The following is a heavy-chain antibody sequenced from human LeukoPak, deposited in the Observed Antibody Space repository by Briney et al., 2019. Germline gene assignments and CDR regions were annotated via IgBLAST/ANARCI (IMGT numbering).Heavy chain of an antibody. V-gene: IGHV3-21*01. Sequence: PGGSLRLSCAASGFTFSSYSMNWVRQAPGKGLEWVSSISSSSSYIYYADSVKGRFTISRDNAKNSLYLQMNSLRAEDTAVYYRARGVAARHWFDPWGQGTLVTVSS. D-gene: IGHD6-6*01. CDR3: ARGVAARHWFDP. CDR2: ISSSSSYI. CDR1: GFTFSSYS. J-gene: IGHJ5*02.